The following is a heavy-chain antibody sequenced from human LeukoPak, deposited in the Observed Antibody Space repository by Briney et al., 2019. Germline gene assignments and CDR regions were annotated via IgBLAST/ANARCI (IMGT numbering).Heavy chain of an antibody. D-gene: IGHD3-3*01. CDR2: ITDSVSGGST. J-gene: IGHJ4*02. CDR1: GFTFSSYA. CDR3: ARGVRPKGYYDY. V-gene: IGHV3-23*01. Sequence: PGGSLRLSCAASGFTFSSYAMTWVRQAPGKGLEWVSTITDSVSGGSTYYADSVKGRFTISRDNSKNTLYLQMNSLRAEDTAVYYCARGVRPKGYYDYWGQGTLVTVSS.